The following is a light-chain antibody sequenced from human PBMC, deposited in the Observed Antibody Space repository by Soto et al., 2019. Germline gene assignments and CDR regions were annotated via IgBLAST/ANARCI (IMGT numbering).Light chain of an antibody. CDR1: ESIARH. CDR2: AAS. J-gene: IGKJ5*01. CDR3: QQTYSTLSIT. V-gene: IGKV1-39*01. Sequence: DIQMTQSPSSLSASVGDRVTITCRASESIARHLNWYQQKPGKAPKLLIYAASSLQNGVPSKFRGGGSGTDFTLTISNLQPEDFATYYSQQTYSTLSITFGQGKRLEIK.